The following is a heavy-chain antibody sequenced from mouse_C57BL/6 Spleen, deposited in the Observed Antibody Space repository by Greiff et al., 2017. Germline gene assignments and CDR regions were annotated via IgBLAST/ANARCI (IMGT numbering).Heavy chain of an antibody. J-gene: IGHJ1*03. CDR3: TKSYYSNVYWYFDV. CDR2: IDPETGGT. CDR1: GYTFTDYE. Sequence: QVQLQQSGAELVRPGASVTLSCKASGYTFTDYEMHWVKQTPVHGLEWIGAIDPETGGTAYNQKFKGKAILTADKSSSTAYMELRSLTSEDSAVYYCTKSYYSNVYWYFDVWGTGTTVTVSS. V-gene: IGHV1-15*01. D-gene: IGHD2-5*01.